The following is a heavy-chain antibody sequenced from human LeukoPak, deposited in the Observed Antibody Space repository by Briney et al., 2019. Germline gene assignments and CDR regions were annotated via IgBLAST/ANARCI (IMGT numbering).Heavy chain of an antibody. V-gene: IGHV4-59*01. Sequence: SETLSLTCTVSGGSISSYYWSWIRQPPGKGLEWIGYIYYSGSTNYNPSLKSRVTISVDTSKNQFSLKLSSVTAADTAVYYCARVSNYCSSTSCPKSPLFDYWGQGTLVTVSS. CDR1: GGSISSYY. CDR2: IYYSGST. CDR3: ARVSNYCSSTSCPKSPLFDY. J-gene: IGHJ4*02. D-gene: IGHD2-2*01.